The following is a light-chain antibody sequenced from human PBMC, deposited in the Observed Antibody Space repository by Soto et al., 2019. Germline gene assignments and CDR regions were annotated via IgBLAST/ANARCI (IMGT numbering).Light chain of an antibody. V-gene: IGKV3-15*01. Sequence: EIVLTQSPATLSVSPGERATLSCRASQSVRRDLAWYQQKPGQTPRLLIYGASSRATGVPARFSGSGSGTEFTLTISSLQSEDSAVYYCQQYNNWPPLTFGGGTKVEIK. CDR1: QSVRRD. J-gene: IGKJ4*01. CDR3: QQYNNWPPLT. CDR2: GAS.